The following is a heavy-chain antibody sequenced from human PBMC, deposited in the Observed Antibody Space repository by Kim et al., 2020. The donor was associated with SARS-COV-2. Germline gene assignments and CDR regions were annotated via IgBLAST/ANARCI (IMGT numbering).Heavy chain of an antibody. V-gene: IGHV4-34*01. Sequence: SETLSLTCAVYGGSFSGYYWSWIRQPPGKGLEWIGEINHSGSTNYNPSLKSRVTISVDTSKNQFSLKLSSVTAADTAVYYCARGLPYDFWSGYYHFDPWG. CDR2: INHSGST. J-gene: IGHJ5*02. CDR3: ARGLPYDFWSGYYHFDP. CDR1: GGSFSGYY. D-gene: IGHD3-3*01.